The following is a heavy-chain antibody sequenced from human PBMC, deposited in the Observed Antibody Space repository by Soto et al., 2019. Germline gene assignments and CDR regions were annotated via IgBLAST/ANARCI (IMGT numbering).Heavy chain of an antibody. CDR3: ARELTTVASKMADYFVY. CDR2: TYYRSKWYN. CDR1: GDSVSSNSAV. Sequence: TLSLTCAISGDSVSSNSAVWNWIRQSPSRGLEWLGRTYYRSKWYNDYAVSVKSRITINPDTSKNQFSLQLNSVTPEDTAVYYCARELTTVASKMADYFVYWGPGTLVTVSS. V-gene: IGHV6-1*01. J-gene: IGHJ4*02. D-gene: IGHD4-17*01.